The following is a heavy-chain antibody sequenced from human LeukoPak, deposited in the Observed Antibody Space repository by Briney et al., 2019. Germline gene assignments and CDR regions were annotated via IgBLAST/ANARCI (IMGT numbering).Heavy chain of an antibody. J-gene: IGHJ3*02. CDR1: GMSFTFYS. Sequence: PSETLSLTCGVSGMSFTFYSWTWIRQSPVRGLEWIGDCNPDGSTNYSPSLKSRVTISVDTSKSQFSLNLRSVTAADTAVYYCARDNPTINMAWGNAFDIWGRGTLVSVSA. CDR3: ARDNPTINMAWGNAFDI. CDR2: CNPDGST. D-gene: IGHD3-10*01. V-gene: IGHV4-34*01.